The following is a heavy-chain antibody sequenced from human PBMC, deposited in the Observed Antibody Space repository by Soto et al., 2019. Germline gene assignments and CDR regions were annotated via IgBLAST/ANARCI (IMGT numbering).Heavy chain of an antibody. J-gene: IGHJ6*02. D-gene: IGHD2-8*02. CDR2: ISGYNGNT. CDR3: AATGGNYFGLDV. Sequence: ASVKVSCKSSDNTFTHYGINWVRQAPGQGLEWMGWISGYNGNTKYAQKFQDRVTMTADTSTRTAFMEVRSLTSDDTGVYFCAATGGNYFGLDVWGQGTTVTRLL. CDR1: DNTFTHYG. V-gene: IGHV1-18*01.